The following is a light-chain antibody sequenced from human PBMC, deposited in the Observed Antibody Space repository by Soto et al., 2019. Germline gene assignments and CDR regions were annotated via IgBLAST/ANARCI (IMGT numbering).Light chain of an antibody. J-gene: IGKJ2*01. CDR2: GAS. CDR1: QSVDSS. CDR3: QQYNNWPPYT. V-gene: IGKV3-15*01. Sequence: EIVMTQSPATLSVSPGERATLSCRASQSVDSSLAWYQQKPGQAPRLLIYGASTRATGVPARFSGSGSGTEFTLTISSLQSEDFAVYYCQQYNNWPPYTFGQGTKLEI.